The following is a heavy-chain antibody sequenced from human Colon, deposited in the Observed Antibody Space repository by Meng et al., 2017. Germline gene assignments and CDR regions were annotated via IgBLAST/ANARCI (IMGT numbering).Heavy chain of an antibody. D-gene: IGHD2-8*02. CDR3: ARADCTAGICYQFDN. V-gene: IGHV4-31*03. J-gene: IGHJ4*02. Sequence: QGRLQESGHGLVKPSQPLSLTCNVSGLSIGTTGDYWTWIRQRPGKGLEWIGKIFYTGTAHYNPSLKTRAAMSVDRSKNQFSLKLSSVTAADTAVYYCARADCTAGICYQFDNWGQGTLVTVSS. CDR1: GLSIGTTGDY. CDR2: IFYTGTA.